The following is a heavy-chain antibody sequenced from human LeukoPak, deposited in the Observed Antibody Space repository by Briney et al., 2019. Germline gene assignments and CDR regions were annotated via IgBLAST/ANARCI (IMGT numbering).Heavy chain of an antibody. V-gene: IGHV1-69*06. CDR3: ARAKCSGGSCYQGAFDI. CDR2: IIPIFGTA. CDR1: GGTFSSYA. J-gene: IGHJ3*02. D-gene: IGHD2-15*01. Sequence: ASVKVSCKASGGTFSSYAISWVRQAPGQGLEWMGGIIPIFGTANYAQKFQGRVTITADKSTSTAYMELGSLRSEDTAVYYCARAKCSGGSCYQGAFDIWGQGTMVTVSS.